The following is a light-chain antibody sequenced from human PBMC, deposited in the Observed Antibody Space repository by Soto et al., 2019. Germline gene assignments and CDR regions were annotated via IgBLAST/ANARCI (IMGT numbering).Light chain of an antibody. Sequence: EILLTQSPGTLSLSPGESATLSCRASQSISSAYLAWYQQKPGQAPRLLIYDASSRATGIPDRFSGSGSGTEFTLTISSLQSEDFAVYYCQQYSNWPRTFGQGTKVDIK. CDR3: QQYSNWPRT. CDR2: DAS. J-gene: IGKJ1*01. CDR1: QSISSAY. V-gene: IGKV3-20*01.